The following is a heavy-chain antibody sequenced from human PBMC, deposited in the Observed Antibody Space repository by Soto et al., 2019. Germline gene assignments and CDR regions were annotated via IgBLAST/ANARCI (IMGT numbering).Heavy chain of an antibody. J-gene: IGHJ6*03. D-gene: IGHD3-3*01. V-gene: IGHV4-59*01. CDR1: GGSISSYY. CDR2: IYYSGST. Sequence: TSETLSLTCTVSGGSISSYYWSWIRQPPGKGLEWIGYIYYSGSTNYNPSLKSRVTISVDTSKNQFSLKLSSVTAADTAVYYCARVEYYYYMDVWGKGTTVTVSS. CDR3: ARVEYYYYMDV.